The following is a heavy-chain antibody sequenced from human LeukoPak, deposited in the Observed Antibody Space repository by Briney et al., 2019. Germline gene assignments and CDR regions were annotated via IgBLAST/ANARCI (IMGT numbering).Heavy chain of an antibody. CDR3: ARDGRVASGYYYYWAFDI. CDR1: GGSISSYY. V-gene: IGHV4-59*01. D-gene: IGHD3-22*01. CDR2: IYYSGST. J-gene: IGHJ3*02. Sequence: SETLSLTCTVSGGSISSYYWSWIRQPPGKGLEWIGYIYYSGSTNYNPSLKSRVTISVDTSKNQFSLKLSSVTAADTAVYYCARDGRVASGYYYYWAFDIWGQGTMVTVSS.